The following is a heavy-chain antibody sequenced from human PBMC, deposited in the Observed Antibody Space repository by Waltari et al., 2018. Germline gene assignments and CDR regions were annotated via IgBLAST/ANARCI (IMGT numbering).Heavy chain of an antibody. V-gene: IGHV4-34*01. J-gene: IGHJ6*02. CDR1: GGSFSGYY. Sequence: TCAVYGGSFSGYYWSWIRQPPGKGLEWIGEINHSGSTNYNPSLKSRVTISVDTSKNQFSLKLSSVTAADTAVYYCARLSYSYGYMGAGYYYYYGMDVWGQGTTVTVSS. D-gene: IGHD5-18*01. CDR2: INHSGST. CDR3: ARLSYSYGYMGAGYYYYYGMDV.